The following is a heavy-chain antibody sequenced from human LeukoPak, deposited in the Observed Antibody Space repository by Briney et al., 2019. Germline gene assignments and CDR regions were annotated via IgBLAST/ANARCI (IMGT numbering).Heavy chain of an antibody. Sequence: ASVKVSCKASGYTFTSYGISWVRQAPGQGLDWMGRINPNNGATRVAQKFQGRLTMTRDTSTSTVHMELSGLRSDDTAVYYCARDRHFWSGYYISGMDVWGQGTTVTVYS. CDR1: GYTFTSYG. CDR2: INPNNGAT. J-gene: IGHJ6*02. D-gene: IGHD3-3*02. V-gene: IGHV1-2*06. CDR3: ARDRHFWSGYYISGMDV.